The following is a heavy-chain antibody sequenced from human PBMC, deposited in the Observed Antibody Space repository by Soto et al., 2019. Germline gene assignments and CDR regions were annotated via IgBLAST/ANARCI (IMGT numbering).Heavy chain of an antibody. CDR2: IYPGDSDT. CDR3: ARHPSFSYSGYDLTSNYYYGMDV. D-gene: IGHD5-12*01. CDR1: GSSFTSYW. Sequence: GASLKISCKGSGSSFTSYWIGWVRQMPGKGLEWMGIIYPGDSDTRYSPSFQGQGTTSTCKSISTAYLQWSSLKASDTAMYYCARHPSFSYSGYDLTSNYYYGMDVWGQGTTVTVSS. V-gene: IGHV5-51*01. J-gene: IGHJ6*02.